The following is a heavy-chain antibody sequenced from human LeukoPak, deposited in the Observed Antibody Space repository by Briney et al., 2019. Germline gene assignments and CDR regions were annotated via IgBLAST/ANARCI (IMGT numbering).Heavy chain of an antibody. Sequence: GASVKVSCKASGGTFSSYAISWVRQAPGQGLEWMGWINPNSGGTNYAQKFQGRVTMTRDTSISTAYMELSSLRSEDTAVYYCARKTRIYYDSSGYGYWGQGTLVTVSS. CDR3: ARKTRIYYDSSGYGY. CDR2: INPNSGGT. J-gene: IGHJ4*02. D-gene: IGHD3-22*01. CDR1: GGTFSSYA. V-gene: IGHV1-2*02.